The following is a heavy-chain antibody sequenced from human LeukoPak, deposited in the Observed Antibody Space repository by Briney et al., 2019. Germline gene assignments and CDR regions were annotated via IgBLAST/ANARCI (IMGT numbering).Heavy chain of an antibody. CDR3: ARSYSSSWSLRYYFDY. V-gene: IGHV4-34*01. CDR1: GGSFSGYY. CDR2: INHGGST. Sequence: SETLSLTCAVYGGSFSGYYWSWIRQPPGKGLEWIGEINHGGSTNYNPSLKSRVTISVDTSKNQFSLKLSSVTAADTAVYYCARSYSSSWSLRYYFDYWGQGTLVTVSS. D-gene: IGHD6-13*01. J-gene: IGHJ4*02.